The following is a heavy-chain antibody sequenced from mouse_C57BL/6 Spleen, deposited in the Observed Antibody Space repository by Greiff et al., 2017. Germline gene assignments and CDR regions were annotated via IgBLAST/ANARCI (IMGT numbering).Heavy chain of an antibody. Sequence: VQLQQSGPELVKPGASVKISCKASGYTFTDYYMNWVKQSHGKSLEWIGDINPNNGGTSYNQKFKGKATLTVDKSSSTAYMELRSLTSEDSAVXYCARISSPYYFDYWGQGTTLTVSS. CDR2: INPNNGGT. J-gene: IGHJ2*01. V-gene: IGHV1-26*01. CDR1: GYTFTDYY. D-gene: IGHD1-1*01. CDR3: ARISSPYYFDY.